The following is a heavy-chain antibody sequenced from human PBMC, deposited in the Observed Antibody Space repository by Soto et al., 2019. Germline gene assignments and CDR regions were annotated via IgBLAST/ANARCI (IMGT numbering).Heavy chain of an antibody. CDR2: MNPNSGNT. CDR3: ARAREYSSGWNSPYYYGMDV. Sequence: ASVKVSCKASGYTFTSYDINWVRQATGQGLEWMGWMNPNSGNTGYAQKSQGRVTMTRNTSISTAYMELSSLRSEDTAVYYCARAREYSSGWNSPYYYGMDVWGQGTTVTVSS. D-gene: IGHD6-19*01. CDR1: GYTFTSYD. J-gene: IGHJ6*02. V-gene: IGHV1-8*01.